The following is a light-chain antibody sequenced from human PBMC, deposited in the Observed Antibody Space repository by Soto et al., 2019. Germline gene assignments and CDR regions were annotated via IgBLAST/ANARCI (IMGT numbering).Light chain of an antibody. Sequence: DIVMTQSPDSLAVSLGERATINCKSSQSVLYSSNNKNYLAWYQQKPGQPPKLLIYWASTRESGVPDRFSGSTSWTAFPLTSSSLQAEDVAVYYCQQSYSTPRTFGQRTKVEIK. CDR3: QQSYSTPRT. CDR2: WAS. J-gene: IGKJ1*01. V-gene: IGKV4-1*01. CDR1: QSVLYSSNNKNY.